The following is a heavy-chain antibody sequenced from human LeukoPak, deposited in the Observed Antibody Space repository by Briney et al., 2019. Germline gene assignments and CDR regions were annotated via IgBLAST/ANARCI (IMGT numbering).Heavy chain of an antibody. V-gene: IGHV3-30*04. D-gene: IGHD6-13*01. CDR1: GFTFSSYA. CDR3: ASPHSSSWYSLGY. J-gene: IGHJ4*02. CDR2: ISYDGSNK. Sequence: GGSLRLSCAASGFTFSSYAMHWVRQAPGKGLEWVAVISYDGSNKYYADSVKGRFTISRDNSKNTLYLQMNSLRAEDTAVYYCASPHSSSWYSLGYWGQGTLVTVSS.